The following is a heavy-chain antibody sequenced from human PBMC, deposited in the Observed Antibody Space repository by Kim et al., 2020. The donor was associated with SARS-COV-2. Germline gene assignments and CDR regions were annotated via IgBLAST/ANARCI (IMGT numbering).Heavy chain of an antibody. D-gene: IGHD6-6*01. Sequence: ASVKVSCKASGYTFTGYYMHWVRQAPGQGLEWMGWINPNSGGTNYAQKFQGRVTMTRDTSISTAYMELSRLRSDDTAVYYCARDPSSSPEPRFDPWGQGTLVTVSS. J-gene: IGHJ5*02. CDR3: ARDPSSSPEPRFDP. CDR2: INPNSGGT. CDR1: GYTFTGYY. V-gene: IGHV1-2*02.